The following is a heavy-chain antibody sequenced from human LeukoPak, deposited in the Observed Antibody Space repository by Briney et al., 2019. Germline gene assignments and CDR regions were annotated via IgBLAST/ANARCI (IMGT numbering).Heavy chain of an antibody. Sequence: SETLSLTCTVSGGSISSSSYYWGWIRQPPGTGLEWIGSIYYSGSTYYNPSLKSRVTISVDTSKNQFSLKLSSVTAADTAVYYCARAITMVRGVIIRPFDYWGQGTLVTVSS. CDR2: IYYSGST. CDR3: ARAITMVRGVIIRPFDY. J-gene: IGHJ4*02. V-gene: IGHV4-39*01. D-gene: IGHD3-10*01. CDR1: GGSISSSSYY.